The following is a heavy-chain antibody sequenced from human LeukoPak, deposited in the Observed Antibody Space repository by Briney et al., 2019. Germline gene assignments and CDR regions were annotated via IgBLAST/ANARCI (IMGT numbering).Heavy chain of an antibody. CDR1: GYTFTSNH. CDR3: AKLAASETGEGS. V-gene: IGHV1-46*01. J-gene: IGHJ5*02. CDR2: INPSGDST. D-gene: IGHD6-13*01. Sequence: ASVKVSCKASGYTFTSNHIHCVRQAPGQGLEWMGVINPSGDSTSYAQKFQGRVTMTRDTSTGTVYMELSSLRSEDTAIYYCAKLAASETGEGSWGQGTLVTVSS.